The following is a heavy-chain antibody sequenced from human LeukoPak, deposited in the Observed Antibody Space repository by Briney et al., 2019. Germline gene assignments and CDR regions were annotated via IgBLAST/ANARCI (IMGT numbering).Heavy chain of an antibody. Sequence: SETLSLTCTVSGGSMSGYYWSWVRQPPGKGLEWIAYIYYSGITNYRPSLESRVAISIDASKNQFSLKLSSVTAADTAVYYCARGKRSEYSSSPLDYWGQGTLVTVSS. V-gene: IGHV4-59*08. D-gene: IGHD6-6*01. CDR3: ARGKRSEYSSSPLDY. CDR2: IYYSGIT. CDR1: GGSMSGYY. J-gene: IGHJ4*02.